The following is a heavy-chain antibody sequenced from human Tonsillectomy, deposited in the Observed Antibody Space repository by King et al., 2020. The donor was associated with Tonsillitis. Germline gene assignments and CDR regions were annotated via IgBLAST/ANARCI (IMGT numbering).Heavy chain of an antibody. CDR3: ASLTIFGQNYFDY. J-gene: IGHJ4*02. V-gene: IGHV4-59*01. CDR2: IYNEGRH. CDR1: GFSITGSY. D-gene: IGHD3-9*01. Sequence: VQLQEWGPGLVKPSETLSLTCNVSGFSITGSYWNWIRQPPGKELEGMGYIYNEGRHNYNPSLKSRVTIPLDTSKNQFSLRLTSVTAADTAIYYCASLTIFGQNYFDYWGQGTLVTVSS.